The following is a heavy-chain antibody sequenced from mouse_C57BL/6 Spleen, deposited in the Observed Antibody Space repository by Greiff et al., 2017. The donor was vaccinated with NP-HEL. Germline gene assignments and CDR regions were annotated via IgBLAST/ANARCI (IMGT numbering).Heavy chain of an antibody. CDR1: GYSITSGYY. V-gene: IGHV3-6*01. CDR3: ARKGYYAMDY. CDR2: ISYDGSN. Sequence: EVQLQQSGPGLVKPSQSLSLTCSVTGYSITSGYYWNWIRQFPGNKLEWMGYISYDGSNNYNPSLKIRISITRDTSKNQFFLKLNSVTTEDTATYYCARKGYYAMDYWGQGTSVTVSS. J-gene: IGHJ4*01.